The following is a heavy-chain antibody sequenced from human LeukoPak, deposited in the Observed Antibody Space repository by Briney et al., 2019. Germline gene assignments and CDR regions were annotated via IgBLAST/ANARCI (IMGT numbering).Heavy chain of an antibody. CDR3: ASVLYCGADCYSGRYFFDY. J-gene: IGHJ4*02. Sequence: ASVKVSCKASGYSFTSYDMHWVRQAPGQELEWMGIINPSGDSTRYAQKFQGRVTMTRDTSTSTVYMELSSLRSEDTAVYYCASVLYCGADCYSGRYFFDYWGQGTLVTVSS. CDR2: INPSGDST. CDR1: GYSFTSYD. D-gene: IGHD2-21*02. V-gene: IGHV1-46*01.